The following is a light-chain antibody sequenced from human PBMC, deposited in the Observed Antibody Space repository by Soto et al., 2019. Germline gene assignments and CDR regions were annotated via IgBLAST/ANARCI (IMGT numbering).Light chain of an antibody. CDR1: QSVTTF. J-gene: IGKJ3*01. V-gene: IGKV3-11*01. CDR2: GAS. Sequence: EIVLTQSPATLSLSPGERATLSCRASQSVTTFLAWYQQKPDQAPRLLMYGASTRADGIPARFTGSGSGTEFTLTISSLEPEDFAVYYCQQRSSWPFTFGPGTKVDIK. CDR3: QQRSSWPFT.